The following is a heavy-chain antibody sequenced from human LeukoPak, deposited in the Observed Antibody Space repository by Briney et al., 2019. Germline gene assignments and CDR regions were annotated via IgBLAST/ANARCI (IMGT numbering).Heavy chain of an antibody. D-gene: IGHD2-21*02. J-gene: IGHJ5*02. CDR1: GFTFSSYA. CDR3: AKESHIVVVTAAFPNWFDP. Sequence: TGGSLRLSCAASGFTFSSYAMSWVRQAPGKGLEWVSAISGSGGSTYYADSVKGRFTISRDNSKNPLYLQMDSLRAEDTAVYYCAKESHIVVVTAAFPNWFDPWGQGTLVTVSS. CDR2: ISGSGGST. V-gene: IGHV3-23*01.